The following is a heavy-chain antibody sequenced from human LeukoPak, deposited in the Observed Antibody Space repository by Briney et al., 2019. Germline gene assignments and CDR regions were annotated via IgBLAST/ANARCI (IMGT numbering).Heavy chain of an antibody. CDR1: GYSFTSYW. J-gene: IGHJ4*02. CDR3: ARRDCSSTSCYLNDY. V-gene: IGHV5-10-1*01. D-gene: IGHD2-2*01. Sequence: GESLKISCKGSGYSFTSYWISWVRQMPGKGLEWMGRIDPSDSYTNYSPSFQGHVTISADKSIGTAYLQWSSLKASDTAMYYCARRDCSSTSCYLNDYWGQGTLVTVSS. CDR2: IDPSDSYT.